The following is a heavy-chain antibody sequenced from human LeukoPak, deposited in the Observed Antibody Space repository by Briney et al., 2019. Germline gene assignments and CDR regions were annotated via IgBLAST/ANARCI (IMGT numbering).Heavy chain of an antibody. J-gene: IGHJ5*02. V-gene: IGHV4-39*01. CDR1: GGSISSSSYY. CDR3: ARQRGVYSSSPNWFDP. CDR2: IYYSGST. Sequence: SETLSLTCTVSGGSISSSSYYWGWIRQPPGKGLEWIGSIYYSGSTYYNPSLKSRVTVSVDTSKNQFSLKLSSVTAADTAVYYCARQRGVYSSSPNWFDPWGQGTLVTVSS. D-gene: IGHD6-13*01.